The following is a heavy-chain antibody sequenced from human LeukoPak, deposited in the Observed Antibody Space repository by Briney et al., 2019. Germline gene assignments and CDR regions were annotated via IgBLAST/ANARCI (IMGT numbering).Heavy chain of an antibody. D-gene: IGHD1-1*01. CDR2: ICYSGSI. J-gene: IGHJ6*02. CDR3: ARDNPKVERRVSYYYGMDV. CDR1: GGPDSCGSYY. Sequence: SGALSLTCTGFGGPDSCGSYYWSWIRQPPRKGLEWIGYICYSGSINYNPSLKSRATISIDTSKNQFSLKLSSVTAADTAVYYCARDNPKVERRVSYYYGMDVCSQGTTVTVYS. V-gene: IGHV4-61*01.